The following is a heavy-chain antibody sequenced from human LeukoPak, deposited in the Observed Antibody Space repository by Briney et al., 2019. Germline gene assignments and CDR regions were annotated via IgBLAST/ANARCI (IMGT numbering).Heavy chain of an antibody. CDR2: ICDSGRTI. Sequence: GGSLTLSCAASGFTFSNYYMSWIRQAPATGREWPSYICDSGRTIYYADSVKGRFTISRDNAKNSVYLQMNNLRAEDTAVYYCARDRLGDYDHSGYYDKWGQGTLVTVSS. V-gene: IGHV3-11*01. CDR3: ARDRLGDYDHSGYYDK. D-gene: IGHD3-22*01. CDR1: GFTFSNYY. J-gene: IGHJ4*02.